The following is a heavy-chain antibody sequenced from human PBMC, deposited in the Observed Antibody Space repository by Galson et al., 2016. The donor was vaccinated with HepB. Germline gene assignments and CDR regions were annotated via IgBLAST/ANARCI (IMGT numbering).Heavy chain of an antibody. CDR1: GFTFTNFA. J-gene: IGHJ5*02. Sequence: SLRLSCAAPGFTFTNFAMNWVRQAPGKGLEWVSSIRVGGGGTFYADSVKGRFTISRDNSKNTLSLQMNSLRAEDTAVYYCAKCSNADYSTGWCHWFDPWGQGTLVTVSS. CDR3: AKCSNADYSTGWCHWFDP. CDR2: IRVGGGGT. V-gene: IGHV3-23*01. D-gene: IGHD6-19*01.